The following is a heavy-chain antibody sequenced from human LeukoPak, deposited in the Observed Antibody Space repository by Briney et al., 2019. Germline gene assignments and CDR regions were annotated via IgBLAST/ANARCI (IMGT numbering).Heavy chain of an antibody. CDR3: AREIVGAARGRFDY. J-gene: IGHJ4*02. CDR2: IKQDGSEK. Sequence: GGSLRLSCAASGFTFSSYWMSWVRQAPGKGLEWVANIKQDGSEKYYVDSVKGRFTISRDNAKNSLYLQMNSLRAEDTAVYYCAREIVGAARGRFDYWGQGTLVIVSS. CDR1: GFTFSSYW. V-gene: IGHV3-7*01. D-gene: IGHD1-26*01.